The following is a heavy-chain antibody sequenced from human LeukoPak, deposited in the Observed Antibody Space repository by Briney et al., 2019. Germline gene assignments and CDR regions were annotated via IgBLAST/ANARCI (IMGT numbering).Heavy chain of an antibody. CDR1: GGSISSGGYY. V-gene: IGHV4-31*03. Sequence: KTSETLSLTCTVPGGSISSGGYYWSWIRQHPGKGLEWIGYIYYSGSTYYNPSLKSRVTISVDTSKNQFSLKLSSVTAADTAVYYCARGSPKWELLFWFDPWGQGTLVTVSS. CDR3: ARGSPKWELLFWFDP. CDR2: IYYSGST. J-gene: IGHJ5*02. D-gene: IGHD1-26*01.